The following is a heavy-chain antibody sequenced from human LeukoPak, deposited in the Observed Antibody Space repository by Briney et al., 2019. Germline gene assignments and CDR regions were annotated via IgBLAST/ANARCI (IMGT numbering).Heavy chain of an antibody. J-gene: IGHJ3*02. CDR1: GGTSSSYA. Sequence: GASVKVSCKASGGTSSSYAISWVRQAPGQGLEWMGGIIPIFGTANYAQKFQGRVTITADKSTSTAYMELSSLRSEDTAVYYCARGRFGRGAFDIWGQGTMVTVSS. CDR2: IIPIFGTA. CDR3: ARGRFGRGAFDI. D-gene: IGHD3-10*01. V-gene: IGHV1-69*06.